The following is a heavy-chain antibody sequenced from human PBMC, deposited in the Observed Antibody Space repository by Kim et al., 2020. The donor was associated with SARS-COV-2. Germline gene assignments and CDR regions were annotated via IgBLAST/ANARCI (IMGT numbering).Heavy chain of an antibody. J-gene: IGHJ5*02. CDR3: ARDRVLLWFGELAGDWFDP. Sequence: SETLSLTCTVSGYSISSGYYWGWIRQPPGKGLEWIGSIYHSGSTYYNPSLKSRVTISVDTSKNQFSLKLSSVTAADTAVYYCARDRVLLWFGELAGDWFDPWGQGTLVTVSS. CDR1: GYSISSGYY. CDR2: IYHSGST. V-gene: IGHV4-38-2*02. D-gene: IGHD3-10*01.